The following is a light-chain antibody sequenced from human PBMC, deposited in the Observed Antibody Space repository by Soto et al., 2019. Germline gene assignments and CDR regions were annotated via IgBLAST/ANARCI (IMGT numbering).Light chain of an antibody. CDR1: SSKIGNNY. J-gene: IGLJ2*01. Sequence: QSVLTQPPSVSAAPGQKVTISCSGSSSKIGNNYVSWYQQLPGTAPKLLIYDNNKRPSGIPDRFSGSKSGTSATLGITGLQTGDEADYYCGTWDSSLSAPVVFGGGTKVTVL. CDR2: DNN. V-gene: IGLV1-51*01. CDR3: GTWDSSLSAPVV.